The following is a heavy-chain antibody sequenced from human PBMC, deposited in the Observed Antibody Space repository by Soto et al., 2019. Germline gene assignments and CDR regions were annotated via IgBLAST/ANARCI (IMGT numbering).Heavy chain of an antibody. V-gene: IGHV4-34*01. J-gene: IGHJ4*02. CDR1: GGSFSNNY. Sequence: SETLSLTCAVYGGSFSNNYWTWFRQPPGKGLEWIGEISPSGTTKYIPSPKSRGTISVDTSRKQFFLKVTSVSAADTAVYYCARGRKTTFSRRLSYYFDYWGQGTLVTVSS. CDR3: ARGRKTTFSRRLSYYFDY. CDR2: ISPSGTT.